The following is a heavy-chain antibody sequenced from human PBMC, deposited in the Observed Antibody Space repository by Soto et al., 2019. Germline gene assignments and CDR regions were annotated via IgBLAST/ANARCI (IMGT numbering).Heavy chain of an antibody. CDR2: IWHSGST. V-gene: IGHV4-38-2*02. D-gene: IGHD3-3*01. Sequence: LEPRSRTYSVSGCSSNNHYYWCWIRLPPGKVLEWIGSIWHSGSTYYNPSLKSRVTISVDTSKNQFSLKLSSVTAADTAVYYCARADYDFWSGYHPDNNWFDPWGQGTLVTGSS. CDR1: GCSSNNHYY. J-gene: IGHJ5*02. CDR3: ARADYDFWSGYHPDNNWFDP.